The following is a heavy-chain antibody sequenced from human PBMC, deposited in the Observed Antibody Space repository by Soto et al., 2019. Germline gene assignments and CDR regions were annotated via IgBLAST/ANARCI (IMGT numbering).Heavy chain of an antibody. J-gene: IGHJ6*02. D-gene: IGHD7-27*01. CDR1: GFTFSSYG. Sequence: QVQLVESGGGVVQPGRSLRLSCAASGFTFSSYGMHWVRQAPGKGLEWVAVISYDGSNKYYADSVKGRFTISRDNCKNTLYRQMNSLRAEDTAVYYCAKEGQTGERGYGMDVWGQGTTVTVSS. CDR3: AKEGQTGERGYGMDV. CDR2: ISYDGSNK. V-gene: IGHV3-30*18.